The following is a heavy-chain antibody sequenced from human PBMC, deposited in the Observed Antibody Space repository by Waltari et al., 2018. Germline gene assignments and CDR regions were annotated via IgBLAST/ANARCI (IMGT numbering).Heavy chain of an antibody. D-gene: IGHD3-9*01. CDR2: LYYGGS. CDR3: ARRPYDILTGGFDS. CDR1: GASISRKSYY. J-gene: IGHJ4*02. Sequence: QLQLQESGPGLVKPSETLSLSCTFAGASISRKSYYWGWIRQPPGKGLEWIGSLYYGGSNYNPSLQSRVTISADTSKNRLSLKLTSVTATDTAVYYCARRPYDILTGGFDSWGQGALVTVSS. V-gene: IGHV4-39*02.